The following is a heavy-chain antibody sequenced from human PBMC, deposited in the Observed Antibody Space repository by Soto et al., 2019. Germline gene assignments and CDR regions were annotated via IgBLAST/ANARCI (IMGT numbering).Heavy chain of an antibody. CDR1: GFTFSSYA. V-gene: IGHV3-23*01. D-gene: IGHD3-22*01. CDR2: ISGSGGRT. Sequence: EVQLLESGGGLVQSGGSLRLSCAASGFTFSSYAMSWVRQAPGKGLEWVSIISGSGGRTHYADSVKGRFTISRDNSRKRLYLQMNSLRADDTAVYFCAKKEAYYYESSGYDYIKYWGQGTLVTVSS. J-gene: IGHJ4*02. CDR3: AKKEAYYYESSGYDYIKY.